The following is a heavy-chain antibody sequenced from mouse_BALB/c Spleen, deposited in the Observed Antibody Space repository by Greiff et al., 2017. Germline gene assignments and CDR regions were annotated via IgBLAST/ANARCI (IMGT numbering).Heavy chain of an antibody. CDR2: INSNGGST. J-gene: IGHJ3*01. D-gene: IGHD3-2*02. CDR1: GITFSSYG. V-gene: IGHV5-6-3*01. Sequence: EVQLMESGGGLVQPGGSLKLSCAASGITFSSYGMSWVRQTPDKRLELVATINSNGGSTYYPDSVKGRFTISRDNAKNTLYLQISSLKSEDTAMYYCARDQDWVACWGQGTLVTVSA. CDR3: ARDQDWVAC.